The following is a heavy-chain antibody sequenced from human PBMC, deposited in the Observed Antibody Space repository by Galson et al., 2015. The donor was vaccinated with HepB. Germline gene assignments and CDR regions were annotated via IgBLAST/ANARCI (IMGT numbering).Heavy chain of an antibody. CDR1: GFTFSNYG. CDR2: ISYDGINI. D-gene: IGHD6-19*01. V-gene: IGHV3-30*18. CDR3: AKDLYNAGWLPHDY. J-gene: IGHJ4*02. Sequence: SLRLSCAASGFTFSNYGMHWVRQAPGKGLQWVAVISYDGINIYYADSVKGRFTISRDNSKNTLYLQMNSLRAEDTAVYYCAKDLYNAGWLPHDYWGQGTLVIVSA.